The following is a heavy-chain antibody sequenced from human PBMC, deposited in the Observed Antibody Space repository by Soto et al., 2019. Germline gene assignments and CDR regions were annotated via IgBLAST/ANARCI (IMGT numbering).Heavy chain of an antibody. D-gene: IGHD4-17*01. J-gene: IGHJ4*02. V-gene: IGHV1-18*01. CDR1: GYTFTTYG. Sequence: QIHLVQSGPEVRKPGASVKVSCKTSGYTFTTYGLTWVREAPGEGLEWMGWINPYSGNTAFAEKFQDRITVTTDTSTDTAYMELGNLQSDDTAVYYCAKNAVSGDYASHLDYWGQGTLVVVST. CDR2: INPYSGNT. CDR3: AKNAVSGDYASHLDY.